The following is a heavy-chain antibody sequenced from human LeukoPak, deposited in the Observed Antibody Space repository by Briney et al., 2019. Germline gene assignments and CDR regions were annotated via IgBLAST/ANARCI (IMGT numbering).Heavy chain of an antibody. V-gene: IGHV5-10-1*01. Sequence: AGESLQISCQGSGYSFTSYWISWVRQLPGKGLEWMGRIDPSDSYTNYSPSFQGHVTISADKSISTAYLQWSSLKASDTAMYYCARQTSLQNFDYWGQGTLVTVSS. CDR3: ARQTSLQNFDY. J-gene: IGHJ4*02. CDR2: IDPSDSYT. CDR1: GYSFTSYW. D-gene: IGHD4-11*01.